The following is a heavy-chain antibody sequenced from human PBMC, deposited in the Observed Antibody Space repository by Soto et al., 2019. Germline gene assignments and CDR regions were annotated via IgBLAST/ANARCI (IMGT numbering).Heavy chain of an antibody. Sequence: QLHLVQSGAVVKKPGASVTVSCSASGYPVTAYYMHWVRQAPGRGLEWMGGINPATGAAKYTQTFQGRVPMTRDTSTSTVFMELSGLTSEDTAVFSCARGGGVGVAGSAAFDMWGQGTLVTVSS. D-gene: IGHD3-3*01. J-gene: IGHJ3*02. CDR2: INPATGAA. V-gene: IGHV1-2*02. CDR1: GYPVTAYY. CDR3: ARGGGVGVAGSAAFDM.